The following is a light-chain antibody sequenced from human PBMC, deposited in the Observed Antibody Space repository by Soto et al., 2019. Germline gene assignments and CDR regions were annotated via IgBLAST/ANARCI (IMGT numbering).Light chain of an antibody. J-gene: IGKJ5*01. CDR1: QSVSSSY. CDR2: GAS. Sequence: DIVLTQSPGTLSLSPGERATLSCRASQSVSSSYLAWYQQKPGQAPRLLIYGASSRATGIPDRFSGSGSGTDFTLTISRLEPEDFAVYYCQQYGSSLITFGQGTLLEIK. CDR3: QQYGSSLIT. V-gene: IGKV3-20*01.